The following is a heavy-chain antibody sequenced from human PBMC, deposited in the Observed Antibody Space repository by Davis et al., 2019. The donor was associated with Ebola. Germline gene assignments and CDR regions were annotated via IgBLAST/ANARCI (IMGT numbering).Heavy chain of an antibody. J-gene: IGHJ6*04. D-gene: IGHD3-9*01. V-gene: IGHV4-39*07. CDR2: NYYSGST. Sequence: GSLRLSCTVSGGSISSSFYYWGWVRQPPGKGLEWIGSNYYSGSTDYNPSLKSRVTVSVDTSKNQFSLKLSSVTAADTAVYYCARGVTDILTGFVDVWGKGTTVTVSS. CDR3: ARGVTDILTGFVDV. CDR1: GGSISSSFYY.